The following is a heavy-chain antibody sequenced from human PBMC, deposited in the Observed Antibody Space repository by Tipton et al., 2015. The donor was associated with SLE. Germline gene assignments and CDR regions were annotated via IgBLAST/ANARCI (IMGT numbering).Heavy chain of an antibody. D-gene: IGHD3-10*01. CDR1: GFTFSSYD. CDR2: IGTAGDT. J-gene: IGHJ3*01. CDR3: ARAKGGSGTSHYSMDV. Sequence: SLRLSCAASGFTFSSYDMHWVRQATGKGLEWVSAIGTAGDTYYPDSVKGRFTISRENAKNSLYLQMNSLRAGDTAVYYCARAKGGSGTSHYSMDVWGQGTMVPSLQ. V-gene: IGHV3-13*01.